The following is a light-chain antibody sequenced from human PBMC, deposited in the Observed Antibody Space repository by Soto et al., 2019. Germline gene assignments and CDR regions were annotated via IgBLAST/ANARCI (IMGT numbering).Light chain of an antibody. CDR2: DSS. V-gene: IGKV3-11*01. CDR3: QQRQYWPPIT. Sequence: PGERATLSCRTSLSVSSYLAWYQQKPGQAPRLLIYDSSNRATVIPARFTGSGSGTDFNLTLSTLEPEDFAVYYCQQRQYWPPITFGQGTRLEIK. J-gene: IGKJ5*01. CDR1: LSVSSY.